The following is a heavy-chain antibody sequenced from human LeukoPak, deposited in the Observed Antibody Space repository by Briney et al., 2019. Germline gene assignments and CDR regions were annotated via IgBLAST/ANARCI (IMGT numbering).Heavy chain of an antibody. CDR2: ISYDGSNK. Sequence: GRSLRLSCAASGFTFSSYAMHWVRQAPGKGLEWVAVISYDGSNKYYADSVKGRFTISRDNSKNTLYLQMNSLRAEDTAVYYCAREPYISIAAAGGYNWFDPWGQGTPVTVSS. D-gene: IGHD6-13*01. J-gene: IGHJ5*02. CDR3: AREPYISIAAAGGYNWFDP. CDR1: GFTFSSYA. V-gene: IGHV3-30-3*01.